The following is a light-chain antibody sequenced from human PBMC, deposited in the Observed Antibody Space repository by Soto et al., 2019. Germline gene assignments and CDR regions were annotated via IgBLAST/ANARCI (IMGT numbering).Light chain of an antibody. CDR2: LGS. V-gene: IGKV2-28*01. Sequence: DIVMTQSPLSLPVTPGEPASISCRSSQSLLHSNGYNYLDWYLQQPGQSPQLLIYLGSNRASGVXDXSSGSGSGTVSTLKSNRVEAEDVSVYYCMQALQTSITFGQGTRLEIK. CDR3: MQALQTSIT. CDR1: QSLLHSNGYNY. J-gene: IGKJ5*01.